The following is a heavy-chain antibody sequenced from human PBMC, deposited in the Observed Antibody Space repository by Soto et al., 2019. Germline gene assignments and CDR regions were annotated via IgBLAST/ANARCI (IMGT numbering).Heavy chain of an antibody. CDR3: AREVGYYDILTGEDYYSYMDV. D-gene: IGHD3-9*01. Sequence: QVQLQESGPGLVKPSETLSLTCTVSGGSISSYYWSWIRQPPGKGLEWIGYIYYSGSTNYNPSLKSRVTISVDTSKNQFSLKLSSVTAADTAVYYCAREVGYYDILTGEDYYSYMDVWGKGTTVTVSS. J-gene: IGHJ6*03. CDR2: IYYSGST. V-gene: IGHV4-59*01. CDR1: GGSISSYY.